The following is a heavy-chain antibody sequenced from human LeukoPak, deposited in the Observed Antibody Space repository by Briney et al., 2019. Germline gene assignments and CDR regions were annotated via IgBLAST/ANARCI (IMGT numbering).Heavy chain of an antibody. CDR1: GGSISSYY. CDR2: IYYSGST. CDR3: ARRPNSSGYYFDY. Sequence: PSETLSLTCTVSGGSISSYYWSWIRQPPGKGLEWIGFIYYSGSTNYNPSLKSRVTMSVDTSKNHFSLKLTSVTAADTAVYYCARRPNSSGYYFDYWGQGTLVTVSS. J-gene: IGHJ4*02. D-gene: IGHD3-22*01. V-gene: IGHV4-59*08.